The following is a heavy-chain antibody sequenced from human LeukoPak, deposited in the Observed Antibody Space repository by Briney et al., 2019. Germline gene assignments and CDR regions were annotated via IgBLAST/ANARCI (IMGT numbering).Heavy chain of an antibody. V-gene: IGHV1-18*01. CDR1: GYTFTSYG. Sequence: ASVKVSCKASGYTFTSYGISWLRQAPGQGLEWMGWISAYNGNTNYAQKFQGRVTMTRNTSISTAYMELSSLRSEDTAVYYCASAVYARGLYYYYGMDVWGQGTTVTVSS. CDR2: ISAYNGNT. J-gene: IGHJ6*02. CDR3: ASAVYARGLYYYYGMDV. D-gene: IGHD2-8*01.